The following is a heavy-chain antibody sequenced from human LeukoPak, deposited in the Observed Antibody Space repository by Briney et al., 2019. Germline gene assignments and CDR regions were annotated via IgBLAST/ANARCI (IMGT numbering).Heavy chain of an antibody. CDR3: ARDGAYYGSGTPRDY. Sequence: GGPLRLSCAASGFTFRNYWMHWVRQVPGKGLVWVSRINGDGSSTSYADSVKGRFTISRDNAKNTLYLQMNSLRAEDTAVYYCARDGAYYGSGTPRDYWGQGTLVTVSS. CDR2: INGDGSST. J-gene: IGHJ4*02. V-gene: IGHV3-74*01. D-gene: IGHD3-10*01. CDR1: GFTFRNYW.